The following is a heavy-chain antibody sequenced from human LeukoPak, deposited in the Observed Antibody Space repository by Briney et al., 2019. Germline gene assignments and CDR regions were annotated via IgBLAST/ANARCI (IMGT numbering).Heavy chain of an antibody. CDR3: ARRGSYYGDSMDY. Sequence: ASVKVSCKASGYTFTGYYMHWVRQAPGKGLEYVSAISSNGGSTYYANSVKGRFTISRDNSKNTLYLQMGSLRAEDMAVYYCARRGSYYGDSMDYWGQGTLVTVSS. V-gene: IGHV3-64*01. J-gene: IGHJ4*02. CDR1: GYTFTGYY. CDR2: ISSNGGST. D-gene: IGHD4-17*01.